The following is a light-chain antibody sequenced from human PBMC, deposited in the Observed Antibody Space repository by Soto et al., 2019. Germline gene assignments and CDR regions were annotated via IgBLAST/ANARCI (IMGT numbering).Light chain of an antibody. CDR3: QQRSNWPIT. CDR2: DAS. V-gene: IGKV3-11*01. Sequence: EIVLTQSPGTLSLSPGESATLSCRATRSVSSYLARYQQKPGQAPRLLIYDASSRPTDIPARFSGSGSGTDFTLTISSLEPEDFALYYCQQRSNWPITFGQGTRLEIK. J-gene: IGKJ5*01. CDR1: RSVSSY.